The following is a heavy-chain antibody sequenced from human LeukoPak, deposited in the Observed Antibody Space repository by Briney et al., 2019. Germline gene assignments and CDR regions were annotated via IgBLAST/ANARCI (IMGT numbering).Heavy chain of an antibody. V-gene: IGHV3-73*01. CDR1: GFTFSGSA. CDR2: IRSKVNSYGT. Sequence: GGSLRLSCAASGFTFSGSAMHWVRQASGKGLEWVGRIRSKVNSYGTAYGASVKGRFIISRDDSKNTAYLQMNSLRAEDTAVYYCARDPPGSSWAPYAFDIWGQGTMVTVSS. J-gene: IGHJ3*02. D-gene: IGHD6-13*01. CDR3: ARDPPGSSWAPYAFDI.